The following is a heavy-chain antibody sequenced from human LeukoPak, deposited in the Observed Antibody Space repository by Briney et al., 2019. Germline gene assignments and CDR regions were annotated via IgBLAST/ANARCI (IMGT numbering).Heavy chain of an antibody. CDR2: IIPIFGTA. J-gene: IGHJ4*02. V-gene: IGHV1-69*13. D-gene: IGHD3-22*01. CDR3: ARDSHSKSSGYSFDY. Sequence: SVKVSCKASGGTFSSYAISWVRQAPGQGLEWMGGIIPIFGTANYAQKFQGRVTITADESTSTAYMELSSLRSEDTAVYYCARDSHSKSSGYSFDYWSQGTLVTVSS. CDR1: GGTFSSYA.